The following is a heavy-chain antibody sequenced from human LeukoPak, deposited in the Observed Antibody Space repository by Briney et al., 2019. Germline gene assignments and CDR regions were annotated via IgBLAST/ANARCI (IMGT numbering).Heavy chain of an antibody. V-gene: IGHV3-11*01. Sequence: PGRSLRLSCAASGFTFSDYYMSWIRQAPGKGLEWVSYISSSGSDIYYADSVQGRCTISRDNAKNSLFLQLNSLRAEDTAVYYCARAEVYYYYGMDVWGQGTTVTVSS. J-gene: IGHJ6*02. CDR3: ARAEVYYYYGMDV. CDR1: GFTFSDYY. D-gene: IGHD1-14*01. CDR2: ISSSGSDI.